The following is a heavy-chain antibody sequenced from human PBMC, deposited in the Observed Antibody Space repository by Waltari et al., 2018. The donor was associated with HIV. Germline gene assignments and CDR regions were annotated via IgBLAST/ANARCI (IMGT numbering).Heavy chain of an antibody. D-gene: IGHD3-22*01. CDR1: GFTVSSNY. V-gene: IGHV3-53*01. CDR3: ARAPYDSSGYFYYYGMDV. Sequence: EVQLVESGGGLIQPGGSLRLSCAASGFTVSSNYMSWVRQAPGKGLEWVSVIYSGGSTYYADSVKGRFTISRDNSKNTLYLQMNSLRAEDTAVYYCARAPYDSSGYFYYYGMDVWGQGTTVTVSS. CDR2: IYSGGST. J-gene: IGHJ6*02.